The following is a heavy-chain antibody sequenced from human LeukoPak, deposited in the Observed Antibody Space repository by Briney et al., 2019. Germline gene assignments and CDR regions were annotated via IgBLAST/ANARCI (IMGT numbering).Heavy chain of an antibody. CDR3: ARVGSDILTGKGVYYMDV. CDR1: GYTFTGYY. J-gene: IGHJ6*03. CDR2: INPNSGGT. V-gene: IGHV1-2*02. D-gene: IGHD3-9*01. Sequence: GASVKVSCKASGYTFTGYYMHWVRQAPGQGLEWMGWINPNSGGTIYAQKFQGRVTMTRDTSISTAYMELSRLRSDDTAVYYCARVGSDILTGKGVYYMDVWGKGTTVTVSS.